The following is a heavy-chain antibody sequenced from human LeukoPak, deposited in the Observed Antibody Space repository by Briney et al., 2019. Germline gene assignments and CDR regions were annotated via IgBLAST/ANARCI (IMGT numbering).Heavy chain of an antibody. CDR3: ARGVGSSGSMYDY. Sequence: GSLRLSCAASGFTFSSYAMHWVRQPPGKGLEWIGEINHSGSTNYNPSLKSRVTISVDTSKNQFSLKLSSVTAADTAVYYCARGVGSSGSMYDYWGQGTLVTVSS. D-gene: IGHD3-22*01. CDR2: INHSGST. J-gene: IGHJ4*02. V-gene: IGHV4-34*01. CDR1: GFTFSSYA.